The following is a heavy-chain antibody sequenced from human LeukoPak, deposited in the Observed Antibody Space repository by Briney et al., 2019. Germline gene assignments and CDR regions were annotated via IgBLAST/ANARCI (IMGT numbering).Heavy chain of an antibody. V-gene: IGHV1-24*01. CDR1: GYTLTELS. CDR3: ATYLITMVRGVISPPFDY. CDR2: FDPEDGET. J-gene: IGHJ4*02. Sequence: ASVTVSFKVSGYTLTELSMHWVRQAPGKGLARMGGFDPEDGETIYAQKFQGRVTMTEDTSTDTAYMELSSLRSEDTAVYYCATYLITMVRGVISPPFDYWGQGTLVTVSS. D-gene: IGHD3-10*01.